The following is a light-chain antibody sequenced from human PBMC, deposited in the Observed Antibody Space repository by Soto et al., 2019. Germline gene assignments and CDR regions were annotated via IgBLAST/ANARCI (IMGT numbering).Light chain of an antibody. J-gene: IGLJ1*01. V-gene: IGLV2-23*01. Sequence: QSVLTQPASVSGSPGQSITISCTGTSSDVGSYNPVSWYQQHPGKAPKLMIYEGSKRPSGVSNRFSGSKSGNTASLTISGLQAEDEADYYCCSYAGSSTFYVFGTGTKVTV. CDR3: CSYAGSSTFYV. CDR2: EGS. CDR1: SSDVGSYNP.